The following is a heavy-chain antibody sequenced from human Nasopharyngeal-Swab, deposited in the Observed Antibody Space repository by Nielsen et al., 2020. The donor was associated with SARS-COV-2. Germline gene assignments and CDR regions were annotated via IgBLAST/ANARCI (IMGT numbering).Heavy chain of an antibody. CDR3: AKDNNRFLEWLLPYGMDV. D-gene: IGHD3-3*01. J-gene: IGHJ6*02. V-gene: IGHV3-53*05. CDR2: IYSGGST. Sequence: GGSLRLSCAASGFTVSSNYMSWVRQAPGKGMEWVSVIYSGGSTYYADSVKGRFTISRDNAKNSLYLQMNSLRAEDTALYYCAKDNNRFLEWLLPYGMDVWGQGTTVTVSS. CDR1: GFTVSSNY.